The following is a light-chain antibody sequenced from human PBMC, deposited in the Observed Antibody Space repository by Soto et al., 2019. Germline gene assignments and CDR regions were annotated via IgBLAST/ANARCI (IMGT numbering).Light chain of an antibody. CDR3: QQSYSAPPLT. Sequence: DIQMTQSPSSLSASVGDRVTITCRASQSISSYLNWYHQKPGRAPNLLIYDASTLQNGVPSRFSGSGSGTDFSLTISSLQPEDFGTYYCQQSYSAPPLTFGAGTKVDIK. V-gene: IGKV1-39*01. J-gene: IGKJ4*01. CDR1: QSISSY. CDR2: DAS.